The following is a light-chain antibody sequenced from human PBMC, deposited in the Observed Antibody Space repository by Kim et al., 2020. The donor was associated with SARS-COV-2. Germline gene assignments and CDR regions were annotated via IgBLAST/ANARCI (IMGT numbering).Light chain of an antibody. Sequence: EIVLTQSPGTLSLSPGERATLSCRASQSINSNYFAWYQQKPGQAPRLLIYGASRRATGIPDRVSGSGSGTDFTLTIRRLEPEDFAVYYCEKYGRAVLTLGGGAKGEIK. CDR3: EKYGRAVLT. V-gene: IGKV3-20*01. J-gene: IGKJ4*01. CDR1: QSINSNY. CDR2: GAS.